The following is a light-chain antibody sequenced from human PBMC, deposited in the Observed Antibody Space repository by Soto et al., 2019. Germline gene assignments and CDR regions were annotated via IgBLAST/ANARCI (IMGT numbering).Light chain of an antibody. Sequence: QAVVTQPPSASGTPGQRVTISCSGSSSNIGSNTVNWYQQLPGTAPKLLIYSDDLLPAGVSDRFSGSKSGTSASLAISGLQSGDEADYYCAAWDDSLNGPVFGGGTKVTVL. CDR3: AAWDDSLNGPV. V-gene: IGLV1-44*01. CDR1: SSNIGSNT. J-gene: IGLJ3*02. CDR2: SDD.